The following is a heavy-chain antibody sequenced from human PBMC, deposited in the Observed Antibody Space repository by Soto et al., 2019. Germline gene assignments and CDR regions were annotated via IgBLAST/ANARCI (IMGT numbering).Heavy chain of an antibody. V-gene: IGHV3-15*01. CDR3: TTTFLSVFDAFDI. D-gene: IGHD2-8*01. Sequence: GGSLRLSCAASGFTFSNAWMSWVRQAPGKGLEWVGRIKSKTDGGTTDYAAPVKGRFTISRDDSKNTLYLQMNSLKTEDTAVYYCTTTFLSVFDAFDIWGQGTMVTVSS. CDR1: GFTFSNAW. CDR2: IKSKTDGGTT. J-gene: IGHJ3*02.